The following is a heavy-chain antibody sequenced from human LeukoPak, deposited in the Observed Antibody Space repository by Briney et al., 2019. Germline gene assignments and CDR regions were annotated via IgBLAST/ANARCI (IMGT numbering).Heavy chain of an antibody. D-gene: IGHD4-11*01. CDR3: ARGLHMDV. J-gene: IGHJ6*02. CDR2: INPNSGGT. Sequence: ASVNVSCKSSRYTFTGYYMHWVRQAPGQGLEWMGWINPNSGGTNYAQKFQGRVTMTRDTSISTAYMELRSLRSDDTAVYYCARGLHMDVWGQGTTVIVSS. V-gene: IGHV1-2*02. CDR1: RYTFTGYY.